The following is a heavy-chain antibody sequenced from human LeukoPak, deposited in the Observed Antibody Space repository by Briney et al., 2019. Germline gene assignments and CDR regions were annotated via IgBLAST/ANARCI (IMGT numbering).Heavy chain of an antibody. CDR1: GYTFSSYG. Sequence: ASVKVSCKASGYTFSSYGISWVRQAPGQGLEWMGWINPNSGGTNYAQKFQGRVTMTRDTSISTAYMELSRLRSDDTAVYYCARDRGISGSLDFDYWGQGTLVTVSS. V-gene: IGHV1-2*02. D-gene: IGHD1-26*01. CDR2: INPNSGGT. J-gene: IGHJ4*02. CDR3: ARDRGISGSLDFDY.